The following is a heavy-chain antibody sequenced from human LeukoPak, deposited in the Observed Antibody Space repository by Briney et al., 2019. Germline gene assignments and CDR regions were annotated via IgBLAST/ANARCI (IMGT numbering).Heavy chain of an antibody. V-gene: IGHV1-18*01. J-gene: IGHJ4*02. CDR1: GYTFTNYG. Sequence: ASVKVSCKASGYTFTNYGISWVRQAPGQGLEWMGWISAYTGNTNYAQNFQGRVTKTTDTSTSTAFMELRSLRSDDTAVYYCARSGVGYFYDNTGYYPLDYWGQGTLVTVSS. CDR2: ISAYTGNT. D-gene: IGHD3-22*01. CDR3: ARSGVGYFYDNTGYYPLDY.